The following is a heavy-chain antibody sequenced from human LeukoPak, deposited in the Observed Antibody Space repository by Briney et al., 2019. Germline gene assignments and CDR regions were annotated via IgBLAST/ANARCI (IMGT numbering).Heavy chain of an antibody. CDR2: INTGAST. D-gene: IGHD3-16*01. Sequence: GGSLRLSCAASGFTFSNYAMSWVRQAPGKGLEWVSGINTGASTDYADSVKGRFTISRDNAKDSLYLQMNSLRAEDTAVYYCVRVGNSLNYFDCWGQGTLVTVSS. CDR1: GFTFSNYA. J-gene: IGHJ4*02. CDR3: VRVGNSLNYFDC. V-gene: IGHV3-23*01.